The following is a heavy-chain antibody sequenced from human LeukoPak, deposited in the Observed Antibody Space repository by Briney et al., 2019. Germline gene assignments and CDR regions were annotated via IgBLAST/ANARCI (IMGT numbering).Heavy chain of an antibody. J-gene: IGHJ4*02. Sequence: PGGSLRLSCTASGFTFGDYAMSWFRQAPGKGLEWVGFIRSKAYGGTTEYAASVKGRFTISRDDSKSIAYLQMNSLKTEDTAVYYCTRDAAEPRVEYYDFWSGYYPFDYWGQGTLVTVSS. CDR2: IRSKAYGGTT. V-gene: IGHV3-49*03. CDR3: TRDAAEPRVEYYDFWSGYYPFDY. CDR1: GFTFGDYA. D-gene: IGHD3-3*01.